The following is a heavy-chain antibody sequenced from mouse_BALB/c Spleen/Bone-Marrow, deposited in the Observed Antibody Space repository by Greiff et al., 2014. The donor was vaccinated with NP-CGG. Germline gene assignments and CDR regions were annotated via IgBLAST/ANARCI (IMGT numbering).Heavy chain of an antibody. CDR1: GYTFTSYW. D-gene: IGHD2-1*01. Sequence: VQLVESGAELVKPGASVKLSCKASGYTFTSYWMHWVKQRPGQGLEWIGEINPSNGRTNYNEKFKSEATLTVDKSSSTAYMQLSSLTSEDSAVYYCARERGNYPFAYWGQGTLVTVSA. CDR2: INPSNGRT. V-gene: IGHV1S81*02. J-gene: IGHJ3*01. CDR3: ARERGNYPFAY.